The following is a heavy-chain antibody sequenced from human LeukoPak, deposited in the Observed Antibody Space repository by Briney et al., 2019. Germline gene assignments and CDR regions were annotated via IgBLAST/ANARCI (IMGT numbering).Heavy chain of an antibody. D-gene: IGHD2-2*01. V-gene: IGHV3-23*01. CDR2: ISGSGART. J-gene: IGHJ4*02. CDR1: GFTFSSYG. CDR3: AKGYCPTTSCYPTKC. Sequence: GGSLRLSCAASGFTFSSYGMNWVRQAPGKGLEWVSGISGSGARTYYTDSVKGRFTISRDNSKNTLYLQMNSLRAEDTAVYYCAKGYCPTTSCYPTKCWGQGTLVTVSS.